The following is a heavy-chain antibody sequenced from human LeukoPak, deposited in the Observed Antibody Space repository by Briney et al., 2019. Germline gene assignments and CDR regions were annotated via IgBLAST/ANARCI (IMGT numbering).Heavy chain of an antibody. D-gene: IGHD6-19*01. Sequence: SETLSLTCAVYGGSFSGYYWSWIRQPPGKGLEWIGEINHSGSTNYNPSLKSRVTISVDTSKNQFSLKLSSVTAADTAVYYCARNFHGYSSGWYEERVYYYMDVWGKGTTVTVSS. CDR2: INHSGST. V-gene: IGHV4-34*01. CDR3: ARNFHGYSSGWYEERVYYYMDV. CDR1: GGSFSGYY. J-gene: IGHJ6*03.